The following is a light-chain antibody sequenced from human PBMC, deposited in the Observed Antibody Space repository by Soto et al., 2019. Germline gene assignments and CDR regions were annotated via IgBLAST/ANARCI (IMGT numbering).Light chain of an antibody. CDR2: GAT. Sequence: EIVLTQSPGTLSLSPGERTTLSCRASQSVGSNYLAWYQQKRGQAPRLLIYGATTRAAGIPDRFSGSGSGTDFTLSISILEVDDFAVYFCQQYVSSPTFGQGTKLEI. CDR1: QSVGSNY. V-gene: IGKV3-20*01. CDR3: QQYVSSPT. J-gene: IGKJ2*01.